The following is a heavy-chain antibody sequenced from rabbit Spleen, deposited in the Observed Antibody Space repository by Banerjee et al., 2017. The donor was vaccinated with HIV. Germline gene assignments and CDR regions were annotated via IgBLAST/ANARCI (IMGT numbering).Heavy chain of an antibody. CDR1: GFSFSSSRY. Sequence: LEESGGDLVKPGASLTLTCTASGFSFSSSRYMSWVRQAPGKGLEWIGCIDTGSRGSTYYANWAKGRFTISKTSSTTVTLQMTSLTAADTATYFCTRDDGSGHYIDGYFNLWGQGTLVTVS. V-gene: IGHV1S40*01. D-gene: IGHD1-1*01. J-gene: IGHJ4*01. CDR2: IDTGSRGST. CDR3: TRDDGSGHYIDGYFNL.